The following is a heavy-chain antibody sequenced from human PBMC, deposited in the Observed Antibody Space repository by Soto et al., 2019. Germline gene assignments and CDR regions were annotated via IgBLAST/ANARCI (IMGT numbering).Heavy chain of an antibody. Sequence: EVQLLESGGGLVQPGGSLGLSCAASGFTFSSYAMSWVRQAPGKGLEWVSAISGSGGSTYYADSVKGRFTISRDNSKNTLYLQMNSLRAEDTAVYYCAKEKDGSGWYASAFDIWGQGTMVTVSS. J-gene: IGHJ3*02. CDR1: GFTFSSYA. D-gene: IGHD6-19*01. CDR3: AKEKDGSGWYASAFDI. V-gene: IGHV3-23*01. CDR2: ISGSGGST.